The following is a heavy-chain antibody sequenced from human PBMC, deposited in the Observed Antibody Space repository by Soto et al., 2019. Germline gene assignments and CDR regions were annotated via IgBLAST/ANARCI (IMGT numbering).Heavy chain of an antibody. CDR2: ISYDGSNK. Sequence: QVQLVESGGGVVQPGRSLRLSCAASGFTFSSYAMHWVRQAPGKGLEWVAVISYDGSNKYYADSVKGRFTISRDNSKNTLYLQMNSLRAEDTAVYYCARGLNYYGSGRHLPWGQGTLGTVSS. D-gene: IGHD3-10*01. CDR3: ARGLNYYGSGRHLP. CDR1: GFTFSSYA. V-gene: IGHV3-30-3*01. J-gene: IGHJ5*02.